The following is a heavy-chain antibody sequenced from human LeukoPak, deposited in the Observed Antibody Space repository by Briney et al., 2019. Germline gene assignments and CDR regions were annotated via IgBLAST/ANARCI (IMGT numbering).Heavy chain of an antibody. V-gene: IGHV4-59*01. Sequence: SETLSLTCAVSGGSISSYYWSWIRQPPGKGLEWIGYIYYSGNTNYNPSLKSRVTISVDTSKNLFSLKLSSVTAADTAVYYCARVDYYDNSGYFLFDYWGQGTLVTVSS. CDR1: GGSISSYY. CDR3: ARVDYYDNSGYFLFDY. CDR2: IYYSGNT. J-gene: IGHJ4*02. D-gene: IGHD3-22*01.